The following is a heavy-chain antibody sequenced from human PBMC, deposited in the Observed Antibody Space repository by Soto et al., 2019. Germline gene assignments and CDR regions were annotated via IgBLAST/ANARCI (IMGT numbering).Heavy chain of an antibody. CDR2: ILPIMGSA. V-gene: IGHV1-69*01. D-gene: IGHD2-15*01. J-gene: IGHJ4*02. CDR3: ARIPRYSYPTSDPLDN. Sequence: QVHLVQSGSEVKKPGSSVTVSCKASGGTFNTYTFSWVRQAPGQGLAWMGSILPIMGSANYAHDFRGRLSITADPSTTTADMELTSLTSHDTAIYYCARIPRYSYPTSDPLDNWGQGTLVTVSS. CDR1: GGTFNTYT.